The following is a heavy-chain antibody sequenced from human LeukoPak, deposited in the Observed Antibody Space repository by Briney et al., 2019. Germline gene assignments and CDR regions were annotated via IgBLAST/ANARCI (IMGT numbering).Heavy chain of an antibody. D-gene: IGHD1-1*01. Sequence: SETLSLTCTVSGGSISSYYWSWIRQPPGKGLEWIGYIYYSGSTYYNPSLKSRVTISVDTSKNQFSLKLSSVTAADTAVYYCARDSANGVYNWFDPWGQGTLVTVSS. CDR2: IYYSGST. CDR1: GGSISSYY. CDR3: ARDSANGVYNWFDP. V-gene: IGHV4-30-4*08. J-gene: IGHJ5*02.